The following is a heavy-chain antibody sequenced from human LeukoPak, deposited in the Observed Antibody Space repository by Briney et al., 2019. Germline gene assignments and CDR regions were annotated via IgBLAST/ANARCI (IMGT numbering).Heavy chain of an antibody. CDR2: VTNKANSYST. D-gene: IGHD3-10*01. Sequence: GGSLRLSCIASGFSFSDHSMDWVRQGPGKGLEWVARVTNKANSYSTEYAASVKDRFVISRDDSKNSLYLEMSSLKTEDTAVYYCTTEGFGELPTDWGQGTLVTVSS. J-gene: IGHJ4*02. CDR1: GFSFSDHS. CDR3: TTEGFGELPTD. V-gene: IGHV3-72*01.